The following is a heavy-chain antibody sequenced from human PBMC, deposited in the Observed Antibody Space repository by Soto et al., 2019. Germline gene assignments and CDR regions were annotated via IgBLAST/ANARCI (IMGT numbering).Heavy chain of an antibody. J-gene: IGHJ4*02. Sequence: PSETLSLTCTVSGGSISSYYFSWFWQPPGKGLEWIGYIYYSGSTNYNPSLKSRVTISVDTSKNQFSLKLSSVTAADTAVYYCARLSKSCTNGVCYTGGWAKWGQGNLVTVTS. CDR3: ARLSKSCTNGVCYTGGWAK. D-gene: IGHD2-8*01. V-gene: IGHV4-59*08. CDR2: IYYSGST. CDR1: GGSISSYY.